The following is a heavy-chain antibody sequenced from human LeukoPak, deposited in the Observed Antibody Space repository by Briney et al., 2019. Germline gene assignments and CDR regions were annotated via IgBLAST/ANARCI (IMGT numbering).Heavy chain of an antibody. CDR1: GGSFSGYY. D-gene: IGHD2-2*01. Sequence: PSETLSLTCAVYGGSFSGYYWSWIRQPPGKGLEWIGEINHSGSTNYNPSLKSRVTISVDTSKNQFSLKLSSVTAADTAVYYCARGAYCSSTSCWNWFDPWGQGTLVTVSS. J-gene: IGHJ5*02. CDR3: ARGAYCSSTSCWNWFDP. V-gene: IGHV4-34*01. CDR2: INHSGST.